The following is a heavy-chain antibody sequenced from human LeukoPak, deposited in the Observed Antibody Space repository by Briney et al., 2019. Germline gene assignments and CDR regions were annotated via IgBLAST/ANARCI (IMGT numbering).Heavy chain of an antibody. V-gene: IGHV3-23*01. J-gene: IGHJ4*02. CDR3: AKSFYSRSWYVY. D-gene: IGHD6-13*01. CDR1: GFTFSSYA. Sequence: GGSLRLSCAASGFTFSSYAMSWVRQAPGKGLEWVSAISGSGGSTYYADSVKGRFTISRDNSKNTLSLQMDSLRAEVSAVYYGAKSFYSRSWYVYWGQGTLVTVSS. CDR2: ISGSGGST.